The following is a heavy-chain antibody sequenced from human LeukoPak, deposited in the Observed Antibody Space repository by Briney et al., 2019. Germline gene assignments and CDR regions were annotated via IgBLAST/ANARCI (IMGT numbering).Heavy chain of an antibody. Sequence: GGSLRLSCAASGFTFSSYWMSWVRQAPGKGLEWVANIKRDGSEKYYVDSAKGRFTISRDNAKNSLYLQMNSLRAEDTAVYYCARDIHSGWYYFDCRGQGTLVTVSS. J-gene: IGHJ4*02. CDR3: ARDIHSGWYYFDC. CDR1: GFTFSSYW. V-gene: IGHV3-7*01. D-gene: IGHD6-19*01. CDR2: IKRDGSEK.